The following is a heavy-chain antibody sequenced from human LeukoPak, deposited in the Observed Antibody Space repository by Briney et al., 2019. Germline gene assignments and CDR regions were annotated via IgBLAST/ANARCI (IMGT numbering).Heavy chain of an antibody. CDR1: GFTFSSYA. CDR3: AKGGARDGYNPFDY. V-gene: IGHV3-23*01. Sequence: GGSLRLSCAASGFTFSSYAMSWVRQAPGKGLEWVSAISGSGGSTYYADSVKGRYTISRDNSKNTLYLQMNSLRAEDTAVYYCAKGGARDGYNPFDYRGQGTLVTVSS. J-gene: IGHJ4*02. CDR2: ISGSGGST. D-gene: IGHD5-24*01.